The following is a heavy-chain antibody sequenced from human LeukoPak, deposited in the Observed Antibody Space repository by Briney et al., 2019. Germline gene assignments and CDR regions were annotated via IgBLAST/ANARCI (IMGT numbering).Heavy chain of an antibody. CDR2: IKQDGSEK. Sequence: GGSLRLSCAASGFTFSSYWMSWVRQAPGKGLEWVANIKQDGSEKYYVDSVKGRFTISRDNAKNSLYLQMNSLRAEDTVVYYCARDLSDYGDYIDYWGQGTLVTVSS. V-gene: IGHV3-7*01. J-gene: IGHJ4*02. CDR3: ARDLSDYGDYIDY. CDR1: GFTFSSYW. D-gene: IGHD4-17*01.